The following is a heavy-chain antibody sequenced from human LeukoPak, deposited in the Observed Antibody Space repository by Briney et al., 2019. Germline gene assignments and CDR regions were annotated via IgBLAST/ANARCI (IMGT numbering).Heavy chain of an antibody. CDR2: MNPNSGNT. J-gene: IGHJ4*02. V-gene: IGHV1-8*01. CDR3: ARGSSDLWFGELLYHY. Sequence: ASVTVSCKASGYTFTSYDINWVRQATGQGLEWMGWMNPNSGNTGYAQKFQGRVTMTRNTSISTAYMELSSLRSEDTAVYYCARGSSDLWFGELLYHYWGQGTLVTVSS. CDR1: GYTFTSYD. D-gene: IGHD3-10*01.